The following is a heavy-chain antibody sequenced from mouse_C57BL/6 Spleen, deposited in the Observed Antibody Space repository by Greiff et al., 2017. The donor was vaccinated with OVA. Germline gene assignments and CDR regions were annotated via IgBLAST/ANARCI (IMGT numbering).Heavy chain of an antibody. J-gene: IGHJ2*01. Sequence: EVQLQQSGPELVKPGASVKIPCKASGYTFTDYNMDWVKQIHGKSLEWIGDINPNNGGTIYNQKFKGKATLTVDKSSSTAYMQLRSLTSEDTAVYYCARLGLQGYFDCWGQGTTLTVSS. CDR1: GYTFTDYN. D-gene: IGHD2-4*01. CDR3: ARLGLQGYFDC. V-gene: IGHV1-18*01. CDR2: INPNNGGT.